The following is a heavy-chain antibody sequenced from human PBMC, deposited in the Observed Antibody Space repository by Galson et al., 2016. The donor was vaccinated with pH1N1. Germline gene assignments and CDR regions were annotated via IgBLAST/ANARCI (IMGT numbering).Heavy chain of an antibody. CDR3: ARQGPITYYDFWSGYYIDY. D-gene: IGHD3-3*01. CDR1: GGSISSGSYY. J-gene: IGHJ4*02. V-gene: IGHV4-61*02. Sequence: VSGGSISSGSYYWSWIRQPAGKGLEWIGRIYTGGSTNYNPSLKSRVTISVDTSKNQFSLKLSSVTAADTAVYYCARQGPITYYDFWSGYYIDYWGQGTLVTVSS. CDR2: IYTGGST.